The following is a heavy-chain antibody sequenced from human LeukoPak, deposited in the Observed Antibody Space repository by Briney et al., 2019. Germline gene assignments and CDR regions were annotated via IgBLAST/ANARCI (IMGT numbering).Heavy chain of an antibody. CDR1: GGSISSYY. J-gene: IGHJ3*02. V-gene: IGHV4-59*01. CDR3: ARSGRFLEWLWDAFDI. Sequence: PSETLSLTCTVSGGSISSYYWSWIRQPPGKGLEWIGYIYYSGSTNYNPSLKSRVTISVDTSKNQFSLKLSSVTAADTAVYYCARSGRFLEWLWDAFDIWGQGTMVTVSS. D-gene: IGHD3-3*01. CDR2: IYYSGST.